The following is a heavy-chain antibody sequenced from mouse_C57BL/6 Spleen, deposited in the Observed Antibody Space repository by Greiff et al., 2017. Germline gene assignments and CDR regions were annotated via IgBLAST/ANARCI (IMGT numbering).Heavy chain of an antibody. D-gene: IGHD3-2*02. Sequence: QVQLQQSGAELVRPGASVTLSCKASGYTFTDYEMHWVKQTPVHGLEWIGAIDPETGGTAYNQKFKGKAILTADKSSSTAYMELRSLTSEDSAVYYCTRKTAQATRDYAMDYWGQGTSVTVSS. CDR3: TRKTAQATRDYAMDY. CDR2: IDPETGGT. V-gene: IGHV1-15*01. CDR1: GYTFTDYE. J-gene: IGHJ4*01.